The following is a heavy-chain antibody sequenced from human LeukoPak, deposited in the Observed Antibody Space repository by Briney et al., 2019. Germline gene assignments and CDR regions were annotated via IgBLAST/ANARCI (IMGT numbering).Heavy chain of an antibody. CDR2: IYYSGST. V-gene: IGHV4-30-4*08. Sequence: PSQTLTLTCTVSGGSISSGSYYWSWIRQPAGKGLEWIGYIYYSGSTYYNPSLKSRVTISVDTSKNQFSLKLSSVTAADTAVYYCARVAAAGANWGQGTLVTVSS. CDR3: ARVAAAGAN. CDR1: GGSISSGSYY. J-gene: IGHJ4*02. D-gene: IGHD6-13*01.